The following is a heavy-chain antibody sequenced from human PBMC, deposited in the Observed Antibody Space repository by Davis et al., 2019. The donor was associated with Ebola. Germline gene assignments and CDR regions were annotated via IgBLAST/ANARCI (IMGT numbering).Heavy chain of an antibody. J-gene: IGHJ4*02. D-gene: IGHD1-26*01. CDR1: GFTFTSYA. V-gene: IGHV3-64D*06. CDR2: ITNNGGST. Sequence: GESLKISCAASGFTFTSYAMSWVRQAPGKGLQYVSGITNNGGSTYYADSVKGRFIISRDNSKNTLYLQMSSLRIEDTAVYYCARSGSLDYWGQGTLVTVSS. CDR3: ARSGSLDY.